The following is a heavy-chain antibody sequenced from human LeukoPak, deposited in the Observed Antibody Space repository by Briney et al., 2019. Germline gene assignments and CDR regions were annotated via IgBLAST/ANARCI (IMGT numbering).Heavy chain of an antibody. Sequence: GGSLRLSCAASGFTLSSYAMHWVRQAPGKGLEWVAVISYDGSNKYYADSVKGRFTISRDNSKNTLYLQMNSLRAEDTAVYCCAKYMTYYYYGMDVWGQGTKVTVSS. V-gene: IGHV3-30-3*02. CDR3: AKYMTYYYYGMDV. CDR1: GFTLSSYA. J-gene: IGHJ6*02. CDR2: ISYDGSNK.